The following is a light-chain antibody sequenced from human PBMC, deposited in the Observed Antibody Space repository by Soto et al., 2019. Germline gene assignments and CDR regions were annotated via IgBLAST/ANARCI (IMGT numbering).Light chain of an antibody. CDR1: QDIRSY. Sequence: DIQLTQSPSFLSACVGDRVTITCRASQDIRSYLAWYQQKPGKAPNLLIYLASTLQSGVPSGFSGSGSGTEFTLTISSLQPEDFATYYCQQLNGYPLTFGGGTKVDIK. V-gene: IGKV1-9*01. CDR3: QQLNGYPLT. J-gene: IGKJ4*01. CDR2: LAS.